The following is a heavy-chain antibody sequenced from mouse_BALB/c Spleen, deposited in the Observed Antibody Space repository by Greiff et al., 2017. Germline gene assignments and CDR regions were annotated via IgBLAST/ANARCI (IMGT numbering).Heavy chain of an antibody. V-gene: IGHV1-9*01. Sequence: QVQLQQSGAELMKPGASVKISCKATGYTFSSYWIEWVKQRPGHGLEWIGEILPGSGSTNYNEKFKGKATFTADTSSNTAYMQLSSLTSEDSAVYYCARGEYGNYMDYWGQGTSVTVSS. D-gene: IGHD2-10*02. J-gene: IGHJ4*01. CDR1: GYTFSSYW. CDR2: ILPGSGST. CDR3: ARGEYGNYMDY.